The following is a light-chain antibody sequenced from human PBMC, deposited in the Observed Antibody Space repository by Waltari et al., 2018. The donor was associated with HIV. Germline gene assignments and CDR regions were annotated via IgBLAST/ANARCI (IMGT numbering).Light chain of an antibody. CDR3: AAWDDSLNGPGVV. CDR1: SSNIGSNT. J-gene: IGLJ2*01. Sequence: QSVLTQPPSASGTPGQRVTIPCSGRSSNIGSNTVNWYQQLPGTAPKLLIYSNNQRPSGVPDRFSGSKSGTSASLAISGLQSEDEADYYCAAWDDSLNGPGVVFGGGTKLTVL. CDR2: SNN. V-gene: IGLV1-44*01.